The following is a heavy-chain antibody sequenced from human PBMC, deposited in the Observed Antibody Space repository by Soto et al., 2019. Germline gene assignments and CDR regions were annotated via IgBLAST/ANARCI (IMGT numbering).Heavy chain of an antibody. D-gene: IGHD2-2*01. J-gene: IGHJ6*02. CDR3: AREDSTRTDDNYYYYGMDV. V-gene: IGHV3-30-3*01. Sequence: GALRVSGADSVFPCRIFPMHWVRQAPGKGLEWVVVLSSDGSDTNYADSVKGRFTVSRDNSKNTLYLQMNSLRIEDTAVYYCAREDSTRTDDNYYYYGMDVWGQGTTVSVSS. CDR1: VFPCRIFP. CDR2: LSSDGSDT.